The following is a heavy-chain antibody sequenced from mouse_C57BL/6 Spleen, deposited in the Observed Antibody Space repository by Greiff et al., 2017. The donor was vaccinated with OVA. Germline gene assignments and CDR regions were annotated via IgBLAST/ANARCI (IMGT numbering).Heavy chain of an antibody. CDR2: IDPSDSET. CDR1: GYTFTSYW. CDR3: ARQDGNSWYFDV. J-gene: IGHJ1*03. V-gene: IGHV1-52*01. Sequence: QVQLQQPGAELVRPGSSVKLSCKASGYTFTSYWMHWVKQRPIQGLEWIGNIDPSDSETHYNQKFKDKATLTVDKSSSTAYMQLSSLTSEDSAVYYCARQDGNSWYFDVWGTGTTVTVSS. D-gene: IGHD2-1*01.